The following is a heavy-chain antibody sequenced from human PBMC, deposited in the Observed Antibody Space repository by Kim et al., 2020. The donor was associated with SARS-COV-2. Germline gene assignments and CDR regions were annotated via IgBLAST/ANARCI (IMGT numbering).Heavy chain of an antibody. CDR3: AKVKPAAMPIDAFDI. Sequence: DSVKGRFTISRDNAKNSLYLQMNSLRAEDTALYYCAKVKPAAMPIDAFDIWGQGTMVTVSS. V-gene: IGHV3-9*01. D-gene: IGHD2-2*01. J-gene: IGHJ3*02.